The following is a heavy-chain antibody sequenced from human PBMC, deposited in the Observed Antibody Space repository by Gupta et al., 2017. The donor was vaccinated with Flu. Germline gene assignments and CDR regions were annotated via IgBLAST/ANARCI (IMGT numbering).Heavy chain of an antibody. V-gene: IGHV4-4*02. Sequence: QLQLQESCPGLVSPSGTLSLTCAVSGGSIRSSYWWSWVRQPPGKGLEWIGEKYHGGSTNYNPSLKSRVTISMDKSKNHFSLKLTSVTAADTAVYYCASALRYDCWNGNYRPYYFDYWGQGTLVTVSS. CDR1: GGSIRSSYW. CDR2: KYHGGST. CDR3: ASALRYDCWNGNYRPYYFDY. J-gene: IGHJ4*02. D-gene: IGHD3-3*01.